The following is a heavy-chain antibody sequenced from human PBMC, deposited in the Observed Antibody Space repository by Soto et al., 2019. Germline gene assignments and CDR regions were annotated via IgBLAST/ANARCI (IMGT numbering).Heavy chain of an antibody. CDR3: ARRETTRTHAFDI. CDR1: GGSISSYY. Sequence: PSETRSLTCTVSGGSISSYYWSWIRQPPGKGLEWIGYIHYSGSTNYNPSLKSRVTISVDTSKNQFSLKLSSVTAADTAVYYCARRETTRTHAFDIWGQGTMVTVSS. J-gene: IGHJ3*02. CDR2: IHYSGST. V-gene: IGHV4-59*01. D-gene: IGHD1-1*01.